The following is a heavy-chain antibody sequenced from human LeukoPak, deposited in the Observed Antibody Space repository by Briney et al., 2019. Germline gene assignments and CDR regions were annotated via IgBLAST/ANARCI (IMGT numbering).Heavy chain of an antibody. CDR3: ARDRDGVAVAGTDY. J-gene: IGHJ4*02. V-gene: IGHV4-4*07. Sequence: SETLSLTCTVSGGSISRYYWSWIRQPAGKGLEWIGRFYTSGSTNYNPSLKSQVTMSVDTSKNQFSLKLSSVTAADTAVYYCARDRDGVAVAGTDYWGQGTLVTVSS. CDR2: FYTSGST. D-gene: IGHD6-19*01. CDR1: GGSISRYY.